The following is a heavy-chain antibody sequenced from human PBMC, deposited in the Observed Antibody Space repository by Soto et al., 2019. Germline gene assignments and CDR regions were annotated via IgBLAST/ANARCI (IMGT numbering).Heavy chain of an antibody. CDR3: ATSPPADWYIGVSDY. CDR2: INQDGRET. J-gene: IGHJ4*02. D-gene: IGHD1-26*01. CDR1: GISFSNHW. Sequence: GGSLRLSCIASGISFSNHWVTWVRQAPGKGLEYVAKINQDGRETGYVDSVRGRFSISRDNTKKSLFLQLNNLRVDDTAVYYCATSPPADWYIGVSDYWGQGT. V-gene: IGHV3-7*02.